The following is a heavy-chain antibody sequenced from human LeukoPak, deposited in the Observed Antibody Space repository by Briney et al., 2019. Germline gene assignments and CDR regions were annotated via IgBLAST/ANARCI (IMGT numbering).Heavy chain of an antibody. Sequence: GGSLRLSCAASGFTFSSYAMYWVRQAPGEGLVWVSRISSDGSSTIYADSVKGRFTISRDIAKNTLYLQMNSLRAEDTAVYYGARAQMGAPTDYWGQGTLVTVSS. J-gene: IGHJ4*02. CDR3: ARAQMGAPTDY. CDR1: GFTFSSYA. V-gene: IGHV3-74*01. CDR2: ISSDGSST. D-gene: IGHD1-26*01.